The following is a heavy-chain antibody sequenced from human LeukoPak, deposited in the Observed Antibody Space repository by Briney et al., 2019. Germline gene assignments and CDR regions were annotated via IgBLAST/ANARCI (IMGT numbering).Heavy chain of an antibody. D-gene: IGHD3-10*01. V-gene: IGHV1-18*01. CDR1: GYTFSSYG. CDR3: AKDIYYGSGSYPGN. J-gene: IGHJ4*02. Sequence: ASVKVSCKASGYTFSSYGITWVRQAPGQGLEWMRWISAYNGNFNYAEKFQARVTMTTDTSTSTAYLELRSLRFDDTAVYYCAKDIYYGSGSYPGNWGQGTLVTVSS. CDR2: ISAYNGNF.